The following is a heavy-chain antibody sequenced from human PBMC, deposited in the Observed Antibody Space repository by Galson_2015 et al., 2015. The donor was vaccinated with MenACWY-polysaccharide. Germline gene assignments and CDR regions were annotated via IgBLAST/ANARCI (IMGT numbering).Heavy chain of an antibody. CDR1: GFNFSTYE. CDR2: ISSSGRTI. CDR3: ARGIAGVEYDFWSGYYDH. D-gene: IGHD3-3*01. V-gene: IGHV3-48*03. Sequence: LRLSCAASGFNFSTYEMKWVRQAPGKGLEWVSYISSSGRTIYYGDSVRGRFTISRDNAKNSLYLQMNSLGAEDTAVYYCARGIAGVEYDFWSGYYDHWGQGTLVTVSS. J-gene: IGHJ4*02.